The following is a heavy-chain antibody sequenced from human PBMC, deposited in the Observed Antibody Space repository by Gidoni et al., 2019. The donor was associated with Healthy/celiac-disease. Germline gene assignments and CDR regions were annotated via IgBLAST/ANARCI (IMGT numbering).Heavy chain of an antibody. CDR1: GFTFSSYG. CDR2: ISYDGSNK. J-gene: IGHJ4*02. Sequence: QVQLVESGGGVVQPGRSLRLSCAASGFTFSSYGMHWVRQATGKGLEWVAVISYDGSNKYYADSVKGRFTISRDNSKNTLYLQMNSLRAEDTAVYYCAKVQGYDILTGHSIGDYWGQGTLVTVSS. V-gene: IGHV3-30*18. CDR3: AKVQGYDILTGHSIGDY. D-gene: IGHD3-9*01.